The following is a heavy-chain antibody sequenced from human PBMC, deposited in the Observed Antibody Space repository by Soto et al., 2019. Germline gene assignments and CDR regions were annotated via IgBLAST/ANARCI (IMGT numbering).Heavy chain of an antibody. CDR2: IYYGGNT. V-gene: IGHV4-31*03. Sequence: QVQLQESGPGLVKPSQTLSLTCTVSGGSISSGGYYWSWIRQHRGKGLEWIGNIYYGGNTYYNPSLKSRVTISVDTSKNQFPLKLSAVTAADTAVYYCARDRDCCGWSYFDYWGQGSLVTVSS. CDR3: ARDRDCCGWSYFDY. J-gene: IGHJ4*02. D-gene: IGHD6-19*01. CDR1: GGSISSGGYY.